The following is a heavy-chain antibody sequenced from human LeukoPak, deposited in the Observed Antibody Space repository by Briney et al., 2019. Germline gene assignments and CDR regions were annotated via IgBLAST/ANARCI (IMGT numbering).Heavy chain of an antibody. J-gene: IGHJ4*02. CDR1: GGSFSGYY. CDR3: ARGPKYYYDSSGYYFFDY. CDR2: INHSGST. V-gene: IGHV4-34*01. Sequence: SETLSLTCAVYGGSFSGYYWRWIRQPPGKGLEWIGEINHSGSTNYNPSLKSRVTISVDTSKNQFSLKLSSVTAADTAVYYCARGPKYYYDSSGYYFFDYWGQGTLVTVSS. D-gene: IGHD3-22*01.